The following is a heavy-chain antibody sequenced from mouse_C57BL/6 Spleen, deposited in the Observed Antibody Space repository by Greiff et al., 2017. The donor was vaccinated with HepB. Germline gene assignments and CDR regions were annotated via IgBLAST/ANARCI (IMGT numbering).Heavy chain of an antibody. D-gene: IGHD2-5*01. CDR2: INPSNGGT. J-gene: IGHJ2*01. Sequence: QVQLQQPGTELVKPGASVKLSCKASGYTFTSYWMHWVKQRPGQGLEWIGNINPSNGGTNYNEKFKSKATLTVDKSASTAYMQLSSLTSEDSAVYYCAREDYSNYDYFDYWGQGTTLTVSS. V-gene: IGHV1-53*01. CDR1: GYTFTSYW. CDR3: AREDYSNYDYFDY.